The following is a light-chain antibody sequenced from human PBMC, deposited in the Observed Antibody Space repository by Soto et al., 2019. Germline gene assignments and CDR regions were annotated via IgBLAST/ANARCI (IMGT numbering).Light chain of an antibody. CDR1: SGSVASNY. V-gene: IGLV6-57*04. CDR3: QSYDRSIVV. CDR2: EDN. Sequence: NFMLTQPHSVSESPGKTVTISCTRSSGSVASNYVQWYQQRPGSAPTTVISEDNQRPSGVPDRFSGSIDRSSNSASLTISGLKTEDEAHYYCQSYDRSIVVYGGGTKLTVL. J-gene: IGLJ2*01.